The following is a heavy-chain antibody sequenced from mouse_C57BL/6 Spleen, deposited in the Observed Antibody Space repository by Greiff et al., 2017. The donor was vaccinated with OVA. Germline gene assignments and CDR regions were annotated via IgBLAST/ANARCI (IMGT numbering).Heavy chain of an antibody. CDR1: GYTFTSYW. D-gene: IGHD1-1*01. J-gene: IGHJ2*01. CDR3: ARRIYYGSSDDY. Sequence: VKLQQPGAELVKPGASVKMSCKASGYTFTSYWITWVKQRPGQGLEWIGDIYPGSGSTNYNEKFKSKATLTVDTSSSTAYMQLSSLTSEDSAVYYCARRIYYGSSDDYWGQGTTLTVSS. V-gene: IGHV1-55*01. CDR2: IYPGSGST.